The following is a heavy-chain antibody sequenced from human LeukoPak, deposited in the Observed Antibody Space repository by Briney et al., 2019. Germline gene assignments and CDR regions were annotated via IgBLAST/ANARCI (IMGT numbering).Heavy chain of an antibody. CDR1: GGSISSGGYY. CDR2: IYYSGST. V-gene: IGHV4-31*03. D-gene: IGHD3-22*01. Sequence: SETLSLTCTVSGGSISSGGYYWSWIRQHPGKGLEWIGYIYYSGSTYYNPSLKSRVTISVDTSKNQFSLKLSSVTAADTAVYYCASGSSGYPDYWGQGTLVTVSS. CDR3: ASGSSGYPDY. J-gene: IGHJ4*02.